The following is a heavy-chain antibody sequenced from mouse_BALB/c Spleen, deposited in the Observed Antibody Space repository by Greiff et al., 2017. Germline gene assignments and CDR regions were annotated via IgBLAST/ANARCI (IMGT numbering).Heavy chain of an antibody. J-gene: IGHJ3*01. CDR1: GFTFTDYY. CDR3: ARDEDPGFAY. V-gene: IGHV7-3*02. CDR2: IRNKANGYTT. Sequence: EVKLVESGGGLVQPGGSLRLSCATSGFTFTDYYMSWVRQPPGKALEWLGFIRNKANGYTTEYSASVKGRFTISRDNSQSILYLQMNTLRAEDSATYYCARDEDPGFAYWGQGTLVTVSA.